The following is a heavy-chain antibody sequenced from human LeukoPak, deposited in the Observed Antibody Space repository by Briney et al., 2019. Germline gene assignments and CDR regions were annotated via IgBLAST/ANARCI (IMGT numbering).Heavy chain of an antibody. Sequence: GGSLRLSCAASGFTFSSYSMNWVRQAPGKGLEWVSYISISSSTIYYADSVKGRFTISRDNAKNSLYLQMISLRAEDTAVYYCARDWSTMVRGVLDWEKDYWGQGTLVTVSS. V-gene: IGHV3-48*01. J-gene: IGHJ4*02. CDR1: GFTFSSYS. D-gene: IGHD3-10*01. CDR3: ARDWSTMVRGVLDWEKDY. CDR2: ISISSSTI.